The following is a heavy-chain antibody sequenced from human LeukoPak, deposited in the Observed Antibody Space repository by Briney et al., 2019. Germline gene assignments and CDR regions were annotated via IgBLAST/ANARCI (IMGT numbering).Heavy chain of an antibody. CDR1: GFNLRSYG. V-gene: IGHV3-30*18. CDR2: ISYDGSNK. CDR3: AKDELGSGSYDAFDI. Sequence: GGSLRLSCAASGFNLRSYGMHWVRQAPGKGLEWVAVISYDGSNKRYADSVKGRFTISRDNSKNTLYLQMNSLRAEDTAVYYCAKDELGSGSYDAFDIWGQGTMVTVSS. J-gene: IGHJ3*02. D-gene: IGHD1-26*01.